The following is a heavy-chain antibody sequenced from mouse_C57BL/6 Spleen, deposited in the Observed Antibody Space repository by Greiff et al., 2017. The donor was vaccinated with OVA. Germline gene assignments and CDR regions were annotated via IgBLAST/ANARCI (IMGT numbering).Heavy chain of an antibody. CDR3: ARRDGDFDV. CDR2: IDPSDSYT. V-gene: IGHV1-50*01. CDR1: GYTFTSYW. Sequence: VQLQQPGAELVKPGASVKLSCKASGYTFTSYWMQWVKQRPGQGLEWIGEIDPSDSYTNYNQKFKGKATLTVDTSSSTAYMQLSSLTSEDSAVYYCARRDGDFDVWGTGTTVTVSS. J-gene: IGHJ1*03. D-gene: IGHD3-3*01.